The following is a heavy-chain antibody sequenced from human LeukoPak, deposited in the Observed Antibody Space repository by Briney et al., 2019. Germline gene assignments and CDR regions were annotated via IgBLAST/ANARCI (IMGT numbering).Heavy chain of an antibody. Sequence: ASVKVSCKASGYTFTSYGISWVRQAPGQGLEWMGWISAYNGNTNYAQKLQGRVTMTTDTSTSTAYTELRSLRSDDTAVYYCAIPSIAARLDYWGQGTLVTVSS. D-gene: IGHD6-6*01. V-gene: IGHV1-18*01. J-gene: IGHJ4*02. CDR2: ISAYNGNT. CDR1: GYTFTSYG. CDR3: AIPSIAARLDY.